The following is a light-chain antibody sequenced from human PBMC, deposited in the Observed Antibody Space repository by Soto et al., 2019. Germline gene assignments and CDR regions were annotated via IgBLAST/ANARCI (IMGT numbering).Light chain of an antibody. CDR1: SSDVGGYNY. CDR3: SSYAGSNNLV. CDR2: EVN. V-gene: IGLV2-8*01. Sequence: QSALTQPPSASGSPGQSVTISCTGTSSDVGGYNYVSWYQLHPGKAPKLMIYEVNKRPSGVPDRFSGSKSGNTASLTVSGLQAEDEADYYCSSYAGSNNLVFGGGTKLTVL. J-gene: IGLJ2*01.